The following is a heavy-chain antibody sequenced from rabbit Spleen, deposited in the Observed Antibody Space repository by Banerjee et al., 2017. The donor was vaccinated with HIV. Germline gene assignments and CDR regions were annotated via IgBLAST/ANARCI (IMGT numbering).Heavy chain of an antibody. V-gene: IGHV1S40*01. Sequence: QSLEESAGGLVQPGGSLTLTCTASGFSFTYIDYLCWVRQPPGKGPEWIACVAAGVSLTSYYATWAKGRFTISKTSSTTVTLQMTSLTAADTATYFCARDSGTSFSSYGMDLWAQGPSSPS. D-gene: IGHD8-1*01. CDR2: VAAGVSLTS. CDR3: ARDSGTSFSSYGMDL. CDR1: GFSFTYIDY. J-gene: IGHJ6*01.